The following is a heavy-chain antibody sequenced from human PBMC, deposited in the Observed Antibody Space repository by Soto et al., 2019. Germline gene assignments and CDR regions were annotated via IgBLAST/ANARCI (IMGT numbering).Heavy chain of an antibody. CDR1: GFTFSSYG. Sequence: GGSLRLSCAASGFTFSSYGMHWVRQAPGKGLEWVAVIWYDGSNKYFADSVKGRFTISRDNSKNTLYLQMNSLRAEDTAVYYCARDKVAGAPAYYFDYWGQGTLVTVSS. J-gene: IGHJ4*02. V-gene: IGHV3-33*01. D-gene: IGHD6-19*01. CDR2: IWYDGSNK. CDR3: ARDKVAGAPAYYFDY.